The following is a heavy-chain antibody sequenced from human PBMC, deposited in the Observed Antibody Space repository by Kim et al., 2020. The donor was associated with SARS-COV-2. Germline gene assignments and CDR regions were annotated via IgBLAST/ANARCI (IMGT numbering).Heavy chain of an antibody. CDR2: INHSGST. CDR3: TSYGSGQSDYYYGMDV. V-gene: IGHV4-34*01. Sequence: SETLSLTCAVYGGSFSGYYWSWIRQPPGKGLEWIGEINHSGSTNYNPSLKSRVTISVDTSKNQFSLKLSSVTAADTAVYYCTSYGSGQSDYYYGMDVGGQGTTVTVSS. J-gene: IGHJ6*02. CDR1: GGSFSGYY. D-gene: IGHD3-10*01.